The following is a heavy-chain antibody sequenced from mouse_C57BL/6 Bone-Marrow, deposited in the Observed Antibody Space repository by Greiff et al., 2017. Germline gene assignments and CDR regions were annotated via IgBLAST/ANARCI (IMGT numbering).Heavy chain of an antibody. CDR2: IDPNSGGT. D-gene: IGHD1-1*01. Sequence: QVQLQQPGAELVKPGASVKLSCKASGYTFTSYWMHWVKQRPGRGLEWIGRIDPNSGGTKYNEKFKSKATLTVDKPSSTAYMQLSGLTYEDSAVYYCARCTYYGSSYYAMDYWGQGTSVTVSS. V-gene: IGHV1-72*01. CDR3: ARCTYYGSSYYAMDY. J-gene: IGHJ4*01. CDR1: GYTFTSYW.